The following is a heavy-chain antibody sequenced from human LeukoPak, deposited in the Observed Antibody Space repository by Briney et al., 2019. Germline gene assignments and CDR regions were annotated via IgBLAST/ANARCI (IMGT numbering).Heavy chain of an antibody. V-gene: IGHV3-48*03. D-gene: IGHD1-26*01. Sequence: GGSLRLSCAASGFTFSSYEMNWVRQAPGKGLEWVSYISSSGSTIYCADSVKGRFTISRDNAKNSLYLQMNSLRAEDTAVYYCARDPVGATRGYWGQGTLVTVSS. CDR1: GFTFSSYE. CDR2: ISSSGSTI. CDR3: ARDPVGATRGY. J-gene: IGHJ4*02.